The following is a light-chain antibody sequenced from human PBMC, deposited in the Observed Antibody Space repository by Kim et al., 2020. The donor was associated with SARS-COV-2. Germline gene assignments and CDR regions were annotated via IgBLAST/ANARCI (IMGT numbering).Light chain of an antibody. CDR2: GAS. CDR1: QDVRNM. CDR3: LQYSSFPHT. V-gene: IGKV1D-16*01. Sequence: ASVGDRVTITCRASQDVRNMLAWCQHKPEKAPKSLIYGASILRGGVPSRFSGSGSGTDFTLTISSLQPEDFATYYCLQYSSFPHTFGQGTKVDIK. J-gene: IGKJ1*01.